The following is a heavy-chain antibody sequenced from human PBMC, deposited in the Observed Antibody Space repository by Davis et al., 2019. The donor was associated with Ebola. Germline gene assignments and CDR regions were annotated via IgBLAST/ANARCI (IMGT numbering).Heavy chain of an antibody. Sequence: SETLSLTCTVSGGSISSGDYYWSWIRQHPGKGLEWIGYIYYSGSTYYNPSLKSRVTISVDTSKNQFSLRLTSVTAADTAVYYCARGLPSLYSGSYFIYWGQGTLVTVSS. CDR3: ARGLPSLYSGSYFIY. CDR2: IYYSGST. D-gene: IGHD1-26*01. V-gene: IGHV4-31*03. CDR1: GGSISSGDYY. J-gene: IGHJ4*02.